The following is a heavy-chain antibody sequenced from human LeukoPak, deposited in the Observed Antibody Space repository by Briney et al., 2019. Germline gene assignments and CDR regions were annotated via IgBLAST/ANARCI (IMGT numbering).Heavy chain of an antibody. D-gene: IGHD3-16*01. J-gene: IGHJ6*03. CDR2: IRYDGSNK. CDR3: AKGFLRDYYYYMDV. V-gene: IGHV3-30*02. Sequence: GGSLRLSCAASGFTFSSYGMHWVRQAPGKGLEWAAFIRYDGSNKYYADSVKGRFTISRDNSKNTLYLQMNSLRAEDTAVYYCAKGFLRDYYYYMDVWGKGTTVTVSS. CDR1: GFTFSSYG.